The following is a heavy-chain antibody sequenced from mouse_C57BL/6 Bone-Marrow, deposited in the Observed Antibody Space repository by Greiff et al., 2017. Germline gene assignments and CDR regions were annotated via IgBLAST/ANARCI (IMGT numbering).Heavy chain of an antibody. CDR3: ARHYSDY. D-gene: IGHD1-2*01. CDR2: IYPGSGST. V-gene: IGHV1-55*01. CDR1: GYTFTSYW. Sequence: VQLQESGAELARPGASVKLSCKASGYTFTSYWITWVKQRPGQGLEWIGDIYPGSGSTNYNEKFKSKATLTVDTSSSTAYMQLSSLTSEDSAVYYCARHYSDYWGQGTSVTVSS. J-gene: IGHJ4*01.